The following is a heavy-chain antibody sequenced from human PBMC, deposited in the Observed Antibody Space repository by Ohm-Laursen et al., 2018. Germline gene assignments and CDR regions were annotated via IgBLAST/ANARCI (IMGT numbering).Heavy chain of an antibody. CDR3: ARDPPYSSSWYMFFPAFDP. CDR2: ISAYNGNT. D-gene: IGHD6-13*01. J-gene: IGHJ5*02. V-gene: IGHV1-18*01. Sequence: SVKVSCKTSGYTFTSYGISWVRQAPGQGLEWMGWISAYNGNTNYAQKLQGRVTMTTDTSTGTAYMELRSLRSDDTAVYYCARDPPYSSSWYMFFPAFDPWGQGTLVTVSS. CDR1: GYTFTSYG.